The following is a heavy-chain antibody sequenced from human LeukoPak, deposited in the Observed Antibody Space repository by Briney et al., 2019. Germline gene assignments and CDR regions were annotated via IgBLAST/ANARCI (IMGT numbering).Heavy chain of an antibody. V-gene: IGHV5-51*01. CDR1: GYIFTNYW. J-gene: IGHJ4*02. D-gene: IGHD1-26*01. CDR2: IYPGDSDT. Sequence: GESLKISCKGSGYIFTNYWIAWVRQMPGKGLEWMGIIYPGDSDTRYSPSFQGQVPISADKSISTAYLQWSSLKASDTAMYYCARRSGNFQADYNFDYWGQGTLVTVSS. CDR3: ARRSGNFQADYNFDY.